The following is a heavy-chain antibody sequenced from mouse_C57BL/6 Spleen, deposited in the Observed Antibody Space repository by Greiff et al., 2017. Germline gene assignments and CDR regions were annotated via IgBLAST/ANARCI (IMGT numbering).Heavy chain of an antibody. Sequence: VQLQQPGAELVMPGASVKLSCKASGYTFTSYWMHWVKQRPGQGLEWIGEIDPSDSYTNYNQKFKGKSTLTVDKSSSTAYMQLSSLTSEDSAVYYCARGTTVVKGYFDVWGTGTTVTVSS. D-gene: IGHD1-1*01. CDR2: IDPSDSYT. CDR3: ARGTTVVKGYFDV. J-gene: IGHJ1*03. V-gene: IGHV1-69*01. CDR1: GYTFTSYW.